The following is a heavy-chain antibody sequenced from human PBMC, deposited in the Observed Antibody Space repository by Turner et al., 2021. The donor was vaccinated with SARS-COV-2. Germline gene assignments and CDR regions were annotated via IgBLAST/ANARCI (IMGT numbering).Heavy chain of an antibody. J-gene: IGHJ5*01. CDR3: VRHGSWNFDS. V-gene: IGHV3-7*01. Sequence: EVQLVDSGGGLVLSGGSLRLSCAGSGFTVRDYWMGRVRQAPGKGLEWVANIKADGSSKYYVDSVKDRFTTSRDNAKNSLYLQMYSLRAEDTAVYYCVRHGSWNFDSWGQGTLVTVSS. D-gene: IGHD1-1*01. CDR1: GFTVRDYW. CDR2: IKADGSSK.